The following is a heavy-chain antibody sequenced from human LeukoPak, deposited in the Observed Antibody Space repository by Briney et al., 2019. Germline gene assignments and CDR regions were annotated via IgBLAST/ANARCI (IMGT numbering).Heavy chain of an antibody. CDR2: VSVSSSTI. D-gene: IGHD2-2*01. Sequence: GGSLRLSCAASGFTFSSYSMNWVRQAPGKGLEWLSYVSVSSSTIYYADSVKGRFSISRDNAKNSLFLQMNSLRAEDTAVYYCVPGYCTTTSCTHYFEYWGQGTLVTVSS. V-gene: IGHV3-48*01. CDR3: VPGYCTTTSCTHYFEY. J-gene: IGHJ4*02. CDR1: GFTFSSYS.